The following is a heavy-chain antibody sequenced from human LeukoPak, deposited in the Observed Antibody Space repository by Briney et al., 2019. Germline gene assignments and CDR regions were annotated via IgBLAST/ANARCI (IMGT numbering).Heavy chain of an antibody. CDR1: GWSFSDFS. Sequence: SETLSLTCSLSGWSFSDFSLSWVRQARGRGLAWIGEVNHSGSTNYNPSLKSRVTISIDTSKTQFSLSLSSATDADTAVYYCARGHFAVTTISHRHYFYYYYMDVWGRGTAVTVSS. J-gene: IGHJ6*03. D-gene: IGHD5-12*01. V-gene: IGHV4-34*01. CDR2: VNHSGST. CDR3: ARGHFAVTTISHRHYFYYYYMDV.